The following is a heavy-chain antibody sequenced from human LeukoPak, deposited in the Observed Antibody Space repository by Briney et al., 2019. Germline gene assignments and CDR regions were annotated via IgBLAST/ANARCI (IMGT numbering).Heavy chain of an antibody. CDR2: IYYSGST. CDR1: GGSISSGGYY. CDR3: ARVGVVTGILDY. V-gene: IGHV4-31*03. D-gene: IGHD2-21*02. Sequence: SQTLSLTCTVSGGSISSGGYYWSWIRQHPGKGLESIGYIYYSGSTYYNPSLKSRITISIDTSKNQFSLKLSSVTAADTAVYYCARVGVVTGILDYWGQGTLVTVSS. J-gene: IGHJ4*02.